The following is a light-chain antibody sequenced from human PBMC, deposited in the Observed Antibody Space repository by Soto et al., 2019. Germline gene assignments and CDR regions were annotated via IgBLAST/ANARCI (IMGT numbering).Light chain of an antibody. CDR2: GAS. Sequence: IVMTQSPAPLSVPPGERATRSCRASQSVNGNLAWYQKKPGQAPRLLIYGASTRATGIPARFSCSGSGPEFTLTISSMQSEDFAVFYCQQYNNWPRTFGQGTKVEIK. CDR3: QQYNNWPRT. CDR1: QSVNGN. J-gene: IGKJ1*01. V-gene: IGKV3-15*01.